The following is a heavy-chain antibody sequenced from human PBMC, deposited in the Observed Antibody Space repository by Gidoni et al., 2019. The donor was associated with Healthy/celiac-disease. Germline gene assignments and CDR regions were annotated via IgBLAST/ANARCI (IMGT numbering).Heavy chain of an antibody. V-gene: IGHV3-23*01. D-gene: IGHD6-13*01. CDR3: AKGRRQQLVPGWFDP. Sequence: EVQLLESGGGWVQPGGSLRLPCAASGVTFSSYAMSWVRQAPGKGLEWVSAISGSGGSTYYADSVKGRFTISRDNSKNTLYLQMNSLRAEDTAVYYCAKGRRQQLVPGWFDPWGQGTLVTVSS. CDR1: GVTFSSYA. J-gene: IGHJ5*02. CDR2: ISGSGGST.